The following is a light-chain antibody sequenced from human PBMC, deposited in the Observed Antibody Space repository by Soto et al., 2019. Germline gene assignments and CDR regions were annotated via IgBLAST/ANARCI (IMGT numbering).Light chain of an antibody. CDR2: GAS. CDR1: QSIKNY. CDR3: QQGYSTTPIT. V-gene: IGKV1-39*01. J-gene: IGKJ5*01. Sequence: DIQMTQSPSSLSAAIGDRVTITCRASQSIKNYLNWYQHKPGAAPKLLIFGASNVESGVPSRFSGSGSGTEFTLSISSLQPADFATYYCQQGYSTTPITFGQGTRVEIK.